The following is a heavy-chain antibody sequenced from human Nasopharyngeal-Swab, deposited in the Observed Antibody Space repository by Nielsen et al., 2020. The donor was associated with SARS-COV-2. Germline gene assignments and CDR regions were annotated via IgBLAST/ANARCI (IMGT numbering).Heavy chain of an antibody. J-gene: IGHJ4*02. V-gene: IGHV3-49*04. CDR3: TRGRSYYDSSGYLDY. CDR2: IRSKAYGGTT. CDR1: GFTFGDYV. D-gene: IGHD3-22*01. Sequence: GESLKISCTASGFTFGDYVMSWVRQAPGKGLEWVGFIRSKAYGGTTEYAASVKGRFTISRDDSKSIAYLQMNSLKTEDTAVYYCTRGRSYYDSSGYLDYWGQGTLVTVSS.